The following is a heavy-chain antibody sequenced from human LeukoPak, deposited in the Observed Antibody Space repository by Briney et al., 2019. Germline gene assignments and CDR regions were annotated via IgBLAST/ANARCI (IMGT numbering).Heavy chain of an antibody. D-gene: IGHD3-22*01. J-gene: IGHJ3*02. V-gene: IGHV4-61*01. CDR3: ARVYYDSSGYRYDAFDI. CDR1: GGSISSGSYY. CDR2: IDYSGST. Sequence: PSETLSLTCTVSGGSISSGSYYWSWIRQPPGKGLEWIAYIDYSGSTNYNPSLKSRVTVLVDTSKNQFSLKLSSVTAADTAVYYCARVYYDSSGYRYDAFDIWGQGTMVTVSS.